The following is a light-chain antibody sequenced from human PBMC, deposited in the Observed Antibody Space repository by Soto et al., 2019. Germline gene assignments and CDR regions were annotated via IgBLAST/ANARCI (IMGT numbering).Light chain of an antibody. J-gene: IGLJ1*01. CDR1: SASIGAAYN. CDR2: RNY. Sequence: QSVLTQPPSVSGAPGQRVTISCTGSSASIGAAYNVVWYQQRAETAPKLLIYRNYRRRSGVPARFAGAKSGTSASLAIAGHQVEDEGEYYCQSYDSGLGGYVCGTGTKVTVL. CDR3: QSYDSGLGGYV. V-gene: IGLV1-40*01.